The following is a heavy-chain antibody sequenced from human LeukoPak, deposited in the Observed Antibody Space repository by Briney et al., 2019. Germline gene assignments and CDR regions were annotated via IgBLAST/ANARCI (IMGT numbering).Heavy chain of an antibody. CDR3: ARGYWPYYYYMDV. J-gene: IGHJ6*03. D-gene: IGHD2-15*01. CDR2: IYYSGST. Sequence: SETLSLTCSVSGGSINNYYWIWIRQPPGKGLEWIGNIYYSGSTNYNPSLKSRVTISVDTSKNQFSLKLSSVTAADTAVYYCARGYWPYYYYMDVWGKGTTATVSS. V-gene: IGHV4-59*01. CDR1: GGSINNYY.